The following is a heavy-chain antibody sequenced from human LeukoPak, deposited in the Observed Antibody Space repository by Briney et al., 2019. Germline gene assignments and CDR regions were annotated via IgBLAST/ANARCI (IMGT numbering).Heavy chain of an antibody. Sequence: SETLSLTCTVSGGSISSSSYYWGWIRQPPGTGLEWLGSIYYSGSTYYNPSLKGRVTISVDTSKNQFSLKLSSVTAADTAVYYCASRARYCSSTSCLDYWGQGTLVTVSS. V-gene: IGHV4-39*01. J-gene: IGHJ4*02. D-gene: IGHD2-2*01. CDR1: GGSISSSSYY. CDR2: IYYSGST. CDR3: ASRARYCSSTSCLDY.